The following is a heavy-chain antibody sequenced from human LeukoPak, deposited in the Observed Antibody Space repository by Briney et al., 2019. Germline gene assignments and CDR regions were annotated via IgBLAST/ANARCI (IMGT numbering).Heavy chain of an antibody. D-gene: IGHD3-3*01. CDR2: INSDGSST. Sequence: GSLRLSCAASGFTFSSYWMHWVRQAPGKGLVWVSRINSDGSSTSYADSVKGRFTISRDNAKNTLYLQMNSLRAEDTAVYYCAREPDYDSWSGYYAAPYYYGMDVWGQGTTVTVSS. CDR3: AREPDYDSWSGYYAAPYYYGMDV. CDR1: GFTFSSYW. J-gene: IGHJ6*02. V-gene: IGHV3-74*01.